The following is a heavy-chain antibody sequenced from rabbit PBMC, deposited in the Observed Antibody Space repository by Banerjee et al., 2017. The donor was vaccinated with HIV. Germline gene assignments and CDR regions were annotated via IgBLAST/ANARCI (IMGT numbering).Heavy chain of an antibody. CDR1: GFSFSSSYY. Sequence: QSLEESGGGLVKPGASLTLTCTASGFSFSSSYYMCWVRQAPGKGLEWIACIYAGSSGSTYYASWAKGRFTISKTSSTTVTLQMTSLTAADTATYFCARDAGYAGSNLWGPGTL. D-gene: IGHD4-2*01. CDR3: ARDAGYAGSNL. J-gene: IGHJ4*01. V-gene: IGHV1S40*01. CDR2: IYAGSSGST.